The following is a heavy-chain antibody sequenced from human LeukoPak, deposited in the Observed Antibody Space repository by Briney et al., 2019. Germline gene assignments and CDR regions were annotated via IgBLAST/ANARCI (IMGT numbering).Heavy chain of an antibody. J-gene: IGHJ4*02. CDR2: ISAYNGNT. CDR1: GYTFTSYG. D-gene: IGHD4-17*01. Sequence: ASVKVSCKASGYTFTSYGISWVLQAPGQGLEWMGWISAYNGNTNYAQKLQGRVTMTTDTSTSTAYMELRSLRSDDTAVYYCARDHGDYVGSYFDYWGQGTLVTVSS. V-gene: IGHV1-18*01. CDR3: ARDHGDYVGSYFDY.